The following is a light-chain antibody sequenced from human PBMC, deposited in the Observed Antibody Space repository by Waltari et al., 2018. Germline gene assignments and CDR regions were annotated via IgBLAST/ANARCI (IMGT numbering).Light chain of an antibody. Sequence: DIVMTQSPDSLSVSLGERATINCKSSLSILHSSQNKNYLAWYQQKSGQSPKLLIYAASTRESGVPGRFSGSGSGTDFTLTISGLQAEDVAVYYCQQYFSSPLSFGPGTKVDIK. CDR3: QQYFSSPLS. J-gene: IGKJ3*01. V-gene: IGKV4-1*01. CDR1: LSILHSSQNKNY. CDR2: AAS.